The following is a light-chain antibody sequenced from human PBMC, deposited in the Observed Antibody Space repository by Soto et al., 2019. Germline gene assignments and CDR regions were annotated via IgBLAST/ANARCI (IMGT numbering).Light chain of an antibody. CDR3: QVYDSSSDHFV. Sequence: SYVLTQPPSVSLAPGETASIACGGDNIGRKSVHWYQQKPGQAPVVVMYYDRDRPSGIPERFSGSNSGNTATLTISWVEAGDEAEYYCQVYDSSSDHFVFGTGTKVTVL. J-gene: IGLJ1*01. V-gene: IGLV3-21*04. CDR2: YDR. CDR1: NIGRKS.